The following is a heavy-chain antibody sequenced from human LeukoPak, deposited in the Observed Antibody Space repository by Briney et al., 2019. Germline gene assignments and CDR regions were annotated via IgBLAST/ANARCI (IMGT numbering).Heavy chain of an antibody. CDR1: GFTFSSYA. J-gene: IGHJ4*02. D-gene: IGHD6-6*01. V-gene: IGHV3-23*01. CDR3: AKNWAPYSSSTGYFDY. Sequence: GGSXXLSCAASGFTFSSYAMSWVRQAPGKGLEXVSAISGSGGSTYYADSVKGRFTISRDNSKNTLYLQMNSLRAEDTAVYYCAKNWAPYSSSTGYFDYWGQGTLVTVSS. CDR2: ISGSGGST.